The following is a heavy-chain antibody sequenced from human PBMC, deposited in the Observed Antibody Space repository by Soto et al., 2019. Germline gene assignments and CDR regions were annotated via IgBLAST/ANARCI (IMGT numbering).Heavy chain of an antibody. CDR3: ASGKAAGY. CDR1: GYTFTSHP. D-gene: IGHD6-13*01. CDR2: INADNGNT. V-gene: IGHV1-3*01. Sequence: ASAKVSCKASGYTFTSHPMHWVRQAPGQRLEWMGWINADNGNTEFSQKFQGRVTITRDTSASTAYMELSSLRFEDTAVFYCASGKAAGYWGQGTLVTVSS. J-gene: IGHJ4*02.